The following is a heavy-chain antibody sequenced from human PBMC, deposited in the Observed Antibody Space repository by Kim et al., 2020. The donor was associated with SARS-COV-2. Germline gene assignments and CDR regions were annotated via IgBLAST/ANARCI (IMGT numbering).Heavy chain of an antibody. CDR2: ISYDGSNE. J-gene: IGHJ4*02. Sequence: GGSLRLSCAASGFTFSSYVMHWVRQAPGKGLEWVAVISYDGSNEYYADSVKGRFTISRDNSKNTLNLQMNSLRAEDTAVYYCASGGITVAGTYFDFWGQG. D-gene: IGHD6-19*01. CDR3: ASGGITVAGTYFDF. CDR1: GFTFSSYV. V-gene: IGHV3-30*04.